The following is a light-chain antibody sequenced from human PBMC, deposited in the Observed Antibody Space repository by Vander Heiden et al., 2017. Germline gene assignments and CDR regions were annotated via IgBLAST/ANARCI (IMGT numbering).Light chain of an antibody. CDR1: SNNVGNQG. CDR3: SAWDSSLSAVV. CDR2: RNN. V-gene: IGLV10-54*04. Sequence: QAGLTQPPSVSKGLRQTATLTCTGNSNNVGNQGAAWLQQHQGHPPKPLSYRNNNRPSGISERFSASRSGNTASLTITGLQPEDEADYYCSAWDSSLSAVVFGGGTKL. J-gene: IGLJ2*01.